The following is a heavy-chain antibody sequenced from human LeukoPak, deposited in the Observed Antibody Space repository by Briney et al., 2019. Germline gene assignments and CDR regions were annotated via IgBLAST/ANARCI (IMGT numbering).Heavy chain of an antibody. D-gene: IGHD2-21*02. CDR1: GVSFDDYY. CDR3: TRMTAGHDY. CDR2: INHSGYT. J-gene: IGHJ4*02. Sequence: SETLSLTCAVSGVSFDDYYWSWVRQTPGKGLEWIGEINHSGYTNDSPSLKSRVTLSIDTSRKQFSLNLRSVTVADAGIYYCTRMTAGHDYWGQGTLVSVSS. V-gene: IGHV4-34*01.